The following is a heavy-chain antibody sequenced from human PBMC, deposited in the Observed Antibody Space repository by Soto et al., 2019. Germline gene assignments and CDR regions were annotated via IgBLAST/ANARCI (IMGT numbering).Heavy chain of an antibody. CDR2: ISYDGNNK. CDR3: ARDRVVAGIGEIDY. D-gene: IGHD6-19*01. Sequence: SLIRYSGTSGFTFSNSSMHWARQAPGKGLEWVAVISYDGNNKYYADSVKGRFTISRDNSMNTLYLQMNSLRPEDTAVYYCARDRVVAGIGEIDYWGQGT. CDR1: GFTFSNSS. V-gene: IGHV3-30-3*01. J-gene: IGHJ4*02.